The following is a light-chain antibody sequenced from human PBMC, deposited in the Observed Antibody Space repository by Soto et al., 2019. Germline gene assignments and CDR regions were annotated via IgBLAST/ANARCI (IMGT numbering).Light chain of an antibody. Sequence: DIQMTQSPSTLSASVGDRVTITCRASQSISSWLAWYQLKPGKAPKLLIYKASSLESGVPSRFSGSGSGTEFTLTISNLQPDDFATYYCQQYSSYSRTFGQGTKVEIK. CDR3: QQYSSYSRT. CDR1: QSISSW. CDR2: KAS. J-gene: IGKJ1*01. V-gene: IGKV1-5*03.